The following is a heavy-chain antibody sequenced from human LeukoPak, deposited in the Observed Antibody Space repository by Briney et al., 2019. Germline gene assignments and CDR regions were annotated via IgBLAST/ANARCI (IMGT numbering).Heavy chain of an antibody. CDR2: IIPIFGTA. V-gene: IGHV1-69*05. CDR1: GGTFSSYA. J-gene: IGHJ4*02. Sequence: SVKVSCRASGGTFSSYAISWVRQAPGQGLEWMGRIIPIFGTANYAQKFQGRVTITTDESTSTAYMELSSLRSEDTAVYYCARVSFNEYYFDYWGQGTLVTVSS. CDR3: ARVSFNEYYFDY. D-gene: IGHD2-8*01.